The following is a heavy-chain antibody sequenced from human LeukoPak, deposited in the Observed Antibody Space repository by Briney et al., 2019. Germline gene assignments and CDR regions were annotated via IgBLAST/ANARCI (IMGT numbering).Heavy chain of an antibody. CDR2: ITVNGERT. D-gene: IGHD3-16*01. Sequence: GGSLRLSCAASGFTYTNFGMSWVRQAPGKGLEWVSSITVNGERTDYADSVNGRFTISRDNSKDTLYLQMDSLRVEDTAVYFCAKSRGISAGPSYYYYSLDVWGRGTTVTVSS. CDR3: AKSRGISAGPSYYYYSLDV. CDR1: GFTYTNFG. V-gene: IGHV3-23*01. J-gene: IGHJ6*02.